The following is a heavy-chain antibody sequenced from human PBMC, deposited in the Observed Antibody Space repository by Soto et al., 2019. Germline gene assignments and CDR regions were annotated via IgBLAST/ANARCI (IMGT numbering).Heavy chain of an antibody. CDR2: ISSSSSYT. J-gene: IGHJ6*01. Sequence: GSLRLSCAASGFTFSDYYMSWIRQAPGKGLEWVSYISSSSSYTNYADSVKGRFTISRDNAKNSLYLQMNSLRAEDTAVYYCAREXSRITMIVVVEPYGMDVWGQGTTVTVSS. D-gene: IGHD3-22*01. CDR1: GFTFSDYY. CDR3: AREXSRITMIVVVEPYGMDV. V-gene: IGHV3-11*05.